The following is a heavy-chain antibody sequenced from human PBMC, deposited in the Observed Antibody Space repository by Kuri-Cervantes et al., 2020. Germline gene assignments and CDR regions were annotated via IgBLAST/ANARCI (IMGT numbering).Heavy chain of an antibody. D-gene: IGHD3-22*01. Sequence: ASVKVSCKVSGYTLTELSMHWVRQAPGKGLEWMGGFDPEDGGTIYAQKFQGRVTMTEDTSTDTAYMELRSLTSDDTAVYYCARVPDSSGYQDYYYYYMDVWGKGTTVTVSS. J-gene: IGHJ6*03. CDR3: ARVPDSSGYQDYYYYYMDV. CDR1: GYTLTELS. CDR2: FDPEDGGT. V-gene: IGHV1-24*01.